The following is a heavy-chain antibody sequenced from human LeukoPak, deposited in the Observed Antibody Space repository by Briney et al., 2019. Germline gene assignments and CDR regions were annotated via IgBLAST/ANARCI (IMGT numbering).Heavy chain of an antibody. V-gene: IGHV3-73*01. Sequence: PGGSLRLSCAASGFTFSGSAMHWVRQASGKGLEWVGRIRSKANSYATAYAASVKCRFTISRDDSKNTAYLQMNSLKTEDTAVYYCTREYDFWSGYRYYYYYYYMDVWGKGTTVTVSS. CDR1: GFTFSGSA. CDR3: TREYDFWSGYRYYYYYYYMDV. CDR2: IRSKANSYAT. J-gene: IGHJ6*03. D-gene: IGHD3-3*01.